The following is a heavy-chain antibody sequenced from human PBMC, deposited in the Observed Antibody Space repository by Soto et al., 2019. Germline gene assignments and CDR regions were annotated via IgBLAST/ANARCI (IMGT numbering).Heavy chain of an antibody. CDR2: ISSSSSTI. CDR1: GFTFSSYS. Sequence: EVQLVESGGGLVQPGGSLRLSCAASGFTFSSYSMNWVRQAPGKGLEWVSYISSSSSTIYYADSVKGRFTISRDNAKNSLYLQMNSLRAEDTAVYYCAREGDSSGWYNWFDPWGQGTLVTASS. CDR3: AREGDSSGWYNWFDP. J-gene: IGHJ5*02. V-gene: IGHV3-48*01. D-gene: IGHD3-22*01.